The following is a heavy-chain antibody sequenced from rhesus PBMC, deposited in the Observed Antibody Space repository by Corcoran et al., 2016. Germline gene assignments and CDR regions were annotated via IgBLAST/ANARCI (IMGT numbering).Heavy chain of an antibody. D-gene: IGHD4-29*01. V-gene: IGHV4-106*01. Sequence: QVQLQESGPGLVKPSETLSLTCAVSGGSISDDYYWSWIRQPPGKGLEWIGYIYGRGGGPTYNPTLKNLFTISIDTSKNQFSLKLSSVTAADTAVYYCARGRTTSSHYYYGLDSWGQGVVVTVSS. CDR3: ARGRTTSSHYYYGLDS. CDR2: IYGRGGGP. J-gene: IGHJ6*01. CDR1: GGSISDDYY.